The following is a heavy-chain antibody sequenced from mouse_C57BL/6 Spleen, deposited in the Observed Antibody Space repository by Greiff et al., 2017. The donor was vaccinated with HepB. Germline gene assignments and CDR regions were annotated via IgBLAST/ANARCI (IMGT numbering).Heavy chain of an antibody. V-gene: IGHV1-69*01. J-gene: IGHJ2*01. CDR3: AREDITRCFFDD. D-gene: IGHD1-1*01. CDR1: GYTFTSYW. Sequence: QVQLQQPGAELVMPGASVKLSCKASGYTFTSYWMHWVKQRPGQGLEWIGEIDPSDSYTNYNQKFKGKSTLTVDKSSSTAYMQRSSLTSEDSAVYYCAREDITRCFFDDWGQGTTLTVSS. CDR2: IDPSDSYT.